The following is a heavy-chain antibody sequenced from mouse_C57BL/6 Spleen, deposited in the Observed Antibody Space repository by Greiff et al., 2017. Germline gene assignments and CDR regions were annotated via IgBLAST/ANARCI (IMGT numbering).Heavy chain of an antibody. Sequence: DVQLVESGGGLVKPGGSLKLSCAASGFTFSSYTMSWVRQTPEKRLEWVATISGGGGNTYYPDSVKGRFTISRDNAKNTLYLQMSSLRSEDTSLYYCARHPVVATRRYYFDYWGQGTTLTVSS. J-gene: IGHJ2*01. CDR2: ISGGGGNT. D-gene: IGHD1-1*01. CDR1: GFTFSSYT. V-gene: IGHV5-9*01. CDR3: ARHPVVATRRYYFDY.